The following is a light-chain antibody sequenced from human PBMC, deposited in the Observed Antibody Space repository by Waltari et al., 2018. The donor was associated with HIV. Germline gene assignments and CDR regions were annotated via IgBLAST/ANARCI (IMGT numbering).Light chain of an antibody. CDR2: NAS. Sequence: QSALTQPASVSGSPGQSVTISCIGSDIDIGIYDYISWYHHPPNRAPRLVVFNASIRPSGSPFRFAGSKSGNTASLTISALQADDEGVYYCSSYVTGGSLLFGGGTQVTVL. CDR1: DIDIGIYDY. J-gene: IGLJ3*02. V-gene: IGLV2-14*01. CDR3: SSYVTGGSLL.